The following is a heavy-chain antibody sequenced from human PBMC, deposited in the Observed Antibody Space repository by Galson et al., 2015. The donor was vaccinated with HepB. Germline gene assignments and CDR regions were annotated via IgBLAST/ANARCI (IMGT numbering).Heavy chain of an antibody. CDR2: TYYRSKWYN. Sequence: CAISGDSVSSNSAAWNWIRQSPSRGLEWLGRTYYRSKWYNDYAVSVKSRITINPDTSKNQFSLQLNSVTPEDTAVYYCASDYDSSGYYYVRDAFDIWGQGTMVTVSS. CDR3: ASDYDSSGYYYVRDAFDI. V-gene: IGHV6-1*01. CDR1: GDSVSSNSAA. D-gene: IGHD3-22*01. J-gene: IGHJ3*02.